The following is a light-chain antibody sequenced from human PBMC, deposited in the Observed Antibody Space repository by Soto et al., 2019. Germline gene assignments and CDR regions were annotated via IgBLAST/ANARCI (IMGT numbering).Light chain of an antibody. CDR1: QTISND. V-gene: IGKV1-39*01. CDR2: AAS. CDR3: QHSYNTPPT. J-gene: IGKJ1*01. Sequence: DIQMTQSPSSLSASVGDRVTITCRASQTISNDVNWYQQKPGKAPKLLIFAASSLQRGVPSRFSGSGSGTDFTLTISSLQPEDFSPYYCQHSYNTPPTFGQGTNVDIK.